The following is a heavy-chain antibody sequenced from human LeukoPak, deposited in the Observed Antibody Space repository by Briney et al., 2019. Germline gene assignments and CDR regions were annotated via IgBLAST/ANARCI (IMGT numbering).Heavy chain of an antibody. CDR1: GGSISSSYY. Sequence: SETLSLTCTVSGGSISSSYYWGWIRPPPGKGLEWIGSIYYSGSTYYNPSLKSRVTISVDTSKNQFSLKLSSVTAADTAVYYCARRGRYGATYFDYWGQGTLVTVSS. CDR2: IYYSGST. CDR3: ARRGRYGATYFDY. D-gene: IGHD4-17*01. J-gene: IGHJ4*02. V-gene: IGHV4-39*01.